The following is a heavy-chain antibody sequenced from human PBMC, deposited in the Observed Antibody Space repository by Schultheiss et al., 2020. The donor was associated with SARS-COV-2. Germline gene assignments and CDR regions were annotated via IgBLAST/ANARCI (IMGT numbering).Heavy chain of an antibody. CDR1: GFSLNTGGMC. CDR2: IDWNGDK. CDR3: TRSEAFYSSSTKDYYYYGMDV. Sequence: SGPTLVKPTQTLTLTCTFSGFSLNTGGMCVSWIRQPPGEALEWLAFIDWNGDKYYSTSLKTRLTISKDTSKNQVVLTMTNMDPVDTATYYCTRSEAFYSSSTKDYYYYGMDVWGHGTTVTVSS. J-gene: IGHJ6*01. V-gene: IGHV2-70*01. D-gene: IGHD6-6*01.